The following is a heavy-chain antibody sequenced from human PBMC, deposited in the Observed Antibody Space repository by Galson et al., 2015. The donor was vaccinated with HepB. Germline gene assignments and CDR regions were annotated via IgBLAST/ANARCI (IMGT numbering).Heavy chain of an antibody. CDR3: ARDLIVVVVAATQNYYYYYMDV. D-gene: IGHD2-15*01. CDR1: GDSVSSHSAA. CDR2: TYYRSKWYN. J-gene: IGHJ6*03. Sequence: CAISGDSVSSHSAAWNWIRQSPSRGLEWLGRTYYRSKWYNDYAVSVKSRITINPDTSKNQFSLQLNSVTPEDTAVYYCARDLIVVVVAATQNYYYYYMDVWGKGTTVTVSS. V-gene: IGHV6-1*01.